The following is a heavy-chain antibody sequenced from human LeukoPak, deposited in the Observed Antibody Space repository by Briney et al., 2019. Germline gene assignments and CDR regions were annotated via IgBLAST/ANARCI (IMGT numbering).Heavy chain of an antibody. CDR2: IWYDGSYK. D-gene: IGHD1-26*01. J-gene: IGHJ4*02. CDR3: AKPTRGCGSFLIYY. Sequence: GGSLRLSCAASGFTFSNYGMHWVRQAPGKGLEWVAVIWYDGSYKYYVDSVKGRFTISRDNSKNTPHLQMHSLRAEDTAVYYCAKPTRGCGSFLIYYWGQGTLVTVSS. CDR1: GFTFSNYG. V-gene: IGHV3-33*06.